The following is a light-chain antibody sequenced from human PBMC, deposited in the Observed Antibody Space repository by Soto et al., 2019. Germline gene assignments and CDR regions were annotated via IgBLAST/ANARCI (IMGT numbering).Light chain of an antibody. CDR1: SSDVGGYNY. V-gene: IGLV2-14*01. J-gene: IGLJ2*01. CDR2: EVS. Sequence: QSALTQPRSVSGSPGQSITISCTGTSSDVGGYNYVSWYQHHPGKAPKLMIYEVSDRPSGVSNRFSGSKSGNTASLTISGLQAEDEADYYCNSYTSSSTLVFGGGTKLTVL. CDR3: NSYTSSSTLV.